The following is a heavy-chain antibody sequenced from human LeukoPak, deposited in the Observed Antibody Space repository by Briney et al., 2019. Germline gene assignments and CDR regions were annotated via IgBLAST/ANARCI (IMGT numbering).Heavy chain of an antibody. D-gene: IGHD3-16*01. Sequence: SEPLSLTCTVSGASISSINLCTWDRQPPGKGLECIVEIYHSGSINYNPPLKRRVTISVDKSKNQFSLKLSSETAAATAVYYWARHYGPWGQGTLVTVSS. CDR3: ARHYGP. CDR1: GASISSINL. V-gene: IGHV4-4*02. CDR2: IYHSGSI. J-gene: IGHJ5*02.